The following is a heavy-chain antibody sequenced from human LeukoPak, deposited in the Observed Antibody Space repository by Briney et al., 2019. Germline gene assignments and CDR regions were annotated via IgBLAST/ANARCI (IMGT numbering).Heavy chain of an antibody. V-gene: IGHV1-3*01. D-gene: IGHD3-10*01. J-gene: IGHJ6*02. Sequence: KFQGRVTITRDTSASTAYMELSSLRSEDTAVYYCARDRAPPGHVNHYYYGMDVWGQGTTVTVSS. CDR3: ARDRAPPGHVNHYYYGMDV.